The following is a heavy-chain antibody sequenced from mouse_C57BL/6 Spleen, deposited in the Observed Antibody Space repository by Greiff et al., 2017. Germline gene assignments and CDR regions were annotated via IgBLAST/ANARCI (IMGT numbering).Heavy chain of an antibody. V-gene: IGHV1-53*01. Sequence: QVQLQQPGTELVKPGASVKLSCKASGYTFTSYWMHWVQQSPGQGLEWIGTINPSNGGTNYNDKFKSKATLTVDKSSSTAYMQLSRLTSEDSAVXYCARKVYEPYYAMDDWGQGTSVTVSS. CDR1: GYTFTSYW. CDR2: INPSNGGT. J-gene: IGHJ4*01. D-gene: IGHD2-3*01. CDR3: ARKVYEPYYAMDD.